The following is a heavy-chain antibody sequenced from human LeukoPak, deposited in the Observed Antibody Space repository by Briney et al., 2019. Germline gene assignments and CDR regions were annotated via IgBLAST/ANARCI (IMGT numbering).Heavy chain of an antibody. CDR1: GFTVSSNY. D-gene: IGHD6-6*01. J-gene: IGHJ6*02. Sequence: GGSLRLSCAASGFTVSSNYMSWVRQAPGKGLEWVSVIYSGGSTYYADSVKGRFTTSRDSSKNTLYLQMNSLRAEDTAVYYCARGPKAAPNYYYYGMDVWGQGTTVTVSS. CDR3: ARGPKAAPNYYYYGMDV. CDR2: IYSGGST. V-gene: IGHV3-66*01.